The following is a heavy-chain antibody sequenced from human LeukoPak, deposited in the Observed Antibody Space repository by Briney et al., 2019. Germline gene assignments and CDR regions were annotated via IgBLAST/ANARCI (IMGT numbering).Heavy chain of an antibody. J-gene: IGHJ4*02. CDR3: ARTPPVVVPAATGFDY. CDR2: IYSGGST. CDR1: GFTVSSNY. Sequence: PGGSLRLSCAASGFTVSSNYMSWVRQAPGKGLEWVSVIYSGGSTYYADSVKGRFTISRDNSKNTLYLQMNSLRAEDTAVYYCARTPPVVVPAATGFDYWGQGTLVTVSS. D-gene: IGHD2-2*01. V-gene: IGHV3-66*01.